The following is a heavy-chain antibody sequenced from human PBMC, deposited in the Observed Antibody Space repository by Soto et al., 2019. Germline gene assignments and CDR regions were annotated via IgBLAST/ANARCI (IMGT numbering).Heavy chain of an antibody. Sequence: EVQLVESGGGLVKPGGSLRLSCAASGFTFSSYSMNWVRQAPGKGLEWVSSISSSSSYIYYADSVKGRFTISRDSAKNLLYQHRNRLSAEDTAVYYCASEQWAGGMDVWGQGTTVTVSS. CDR1: GFTFSSYS. D-gene: IGHD6-19*01. CDR3: ASEQWAGGMDV. V-gene: IGHV3-21*01. CDR2: ISSSSSYI. J-gene: IGHJ6*02.